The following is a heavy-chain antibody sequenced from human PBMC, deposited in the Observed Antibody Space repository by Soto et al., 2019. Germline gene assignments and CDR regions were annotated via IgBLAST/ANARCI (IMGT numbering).Heavy chain of an antibody. CDR1: GFTFSSYA. CDR2: ISGSGGST. Sequence: GGSLRLSCAASGFTFSSYAMSWVRQAPGKGLEWVSAISGSGGSTYYADSVKGRFTISRDNSKNTLYLQMNSLRAEDTAVYYCAKGTSMVAATYYYYGMDVWGQRTKVTVSS. J-gene: IGHJ6*02. D-gene: IGHD2-15*01. CDR3: AKGTSMVAATYYYYGMDV. V-gene: IGHV3-23*01.